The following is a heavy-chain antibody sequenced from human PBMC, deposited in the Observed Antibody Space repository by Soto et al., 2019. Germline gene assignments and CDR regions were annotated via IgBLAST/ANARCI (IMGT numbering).Heavy chain of an antibody. V-gene: IGHV1-18*01. J-gene: IGHJ4*02. CDR2: IGAYNGYT. D-gene: IGHD5-18*01. CDR3: ARGARHYSGSHSSY. CDR1: GYTFTNYG. Sequence: QVQLVQSGAEVKKPGASVKVSCKTSGYTFTNYGITWVRQAPGQGLEWMGWIGAYNGYTNYAQNLQGRVTMTTDTSTSTAYMELTSLTSDDPSVYYCARGARHYSGSHSSYWGQGTVVTVSS.